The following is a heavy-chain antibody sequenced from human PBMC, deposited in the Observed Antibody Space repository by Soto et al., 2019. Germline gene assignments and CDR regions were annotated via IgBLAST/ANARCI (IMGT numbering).Heavy chain of an antibody. CDR3: ARVRTEKYSGMDV. V-gene: IGHV3-7*05. J-gene: IGHJ6*02. Sequence: GSLRLSCADSGFTFSSYWMSWVRQAPGKGLEWVANIKQDETEKYYVDSVKGRFAISRDNGKNTLYLQMNSLRAEDTAIYYCARVRTEKYSGMDVWGQRTTVTHSS. CDR1: GFTFSSYW. CDR2: IKQDETEK.